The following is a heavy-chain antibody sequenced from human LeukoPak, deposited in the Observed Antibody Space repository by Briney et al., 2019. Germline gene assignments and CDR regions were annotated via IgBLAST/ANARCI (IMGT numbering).Heavy chain of an antibody. CDR1: GFTFSSYA. CDR3: ARDRITGTFDY. J-gene: IGHJ4*02. Sequence: GGSLRLSCAASGFTFSSYAMTWVRQAPGKGLEWVSVISFRGDSTYYADSVKGRFTTSRDNAKNSLYLQMNSLRAEDTAVYYCARDRITGTFDYWGQGTLVTVSS. V-gene: IGHV3-21*01. D-gene: IGHD1-20*01. CDR2: ISFRGDST.